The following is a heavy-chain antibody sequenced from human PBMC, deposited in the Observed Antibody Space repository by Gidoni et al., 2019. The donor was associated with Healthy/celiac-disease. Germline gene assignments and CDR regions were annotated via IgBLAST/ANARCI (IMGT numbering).Heavy chain of an antibody. Sequence: EVQLVESGGGLVQPGRSLRLSCAASGFTFDDYAMHWVRQAPGKGLEWVSGISWNSGSIGYADSVKGRFTISRDNAKNSLYLKMNSLRAEDTALYYCAKDREWLGVGLDVWGQGTTVTVSS. CDR1: GFTFDDYA. CDR3: AKDREWLGVGLDV. D-gene: IGHD6-19*01. J-gene: IGHJ6*02. V-gene: IGHV3-9*01. CDR2: ISWNSGSI.